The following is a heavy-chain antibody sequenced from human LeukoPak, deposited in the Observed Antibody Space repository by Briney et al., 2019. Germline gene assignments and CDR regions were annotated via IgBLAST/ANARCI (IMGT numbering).Heavy chain of an antibody. Sequence: PSGGSLRLSCVASGFTFSNYWMQWVRQVPGKGLVWASRLNGDGTNIIYADSVKGRFTISRDNAENTLYLQMNSLRAEDTALYYCARSQSGVFDVWGQGTMVTVSS. CDR2: LNGDGTNI. D-gene: IGHD2-8*01. J-gene: IGHJ3*01. CDR1: GFTFSNYW. V-gene: IGHV3-74*01. CDR3: ARSQSGVFDV.